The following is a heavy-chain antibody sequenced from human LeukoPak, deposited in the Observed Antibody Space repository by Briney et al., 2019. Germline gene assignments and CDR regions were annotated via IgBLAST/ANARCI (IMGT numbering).Heavy chain of an antibody. J-gene: IGHJ4*02. D-gene: IGHD5-18*01. V-gene: IGHV3-20*04. CDR2: INWNGDST. CDR1: GFTFDDYG. CDR3: AREAGYSYNFYFVY. Sequence: GGSLTLSCAPSGFTFDDYGMSWVRQAPGRGREWVSCINWNGDSTGYADSVKGRFTISRDNARNSLYLQMNSLRAEDTALYYCAREAGYSYNFYFVYWGQGTLVTVSS.